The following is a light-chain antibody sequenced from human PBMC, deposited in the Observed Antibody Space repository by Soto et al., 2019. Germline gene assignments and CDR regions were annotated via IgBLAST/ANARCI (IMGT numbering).Light chain of an antibody. CDR3: QQYKNWPPWT. CDR1: QSVSSN. CDR2: GAS. Sequence: EIVMTQSPATLSVSPGEGATLSCRASQSVSSNLAWYQQKPGQAPRLLIYGASTRAAGISDRFSGSGSGTKFTLTISSLQSEDFAVYYCQQYKNWPPWTFGQGTKVEFK. V-gene: IGKV3-15*01. J-gene: IGKJ1*01.